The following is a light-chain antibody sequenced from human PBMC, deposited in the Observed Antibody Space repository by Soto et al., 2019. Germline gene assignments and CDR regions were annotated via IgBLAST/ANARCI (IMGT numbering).Light chain of an antibody. CDR3: QHHNSYPT. J-gene: IGKJ1*01. V-gene: IGKV1-5*03. Sequence: DIRMTKSHSTLSASVRDRVTITCRASQSISSLLAWYQQKPGKAPKLMIYKASSLENGVPSRFSRSRSGTEFTLTISSLHPDDFATYYVQHHNSYPTFGQGTKVEIK. CDR2: KAS. CDR1: QSISSL.